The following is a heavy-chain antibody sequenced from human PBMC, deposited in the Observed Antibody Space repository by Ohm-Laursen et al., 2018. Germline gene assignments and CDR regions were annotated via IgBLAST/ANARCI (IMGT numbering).Heavy chain of an antibody. D-gene: IGHD3-3*01. V-gene: IGHV3-7*01. CDR2: INQGGSEE. Sequence: SLRLSCTASGFTFSRHWMTWVRQGPGKGLESLANINQGGSEEYYADSVKGRFTISRDNAKDSLYLQMNSLRAEDTAVYYCASYDPWSGFSFHSWGQGTLVTASS. J-gene: IGHJ4*02. CDR3: ASYDPWSGFSFHS. CDR1: GFTFSRHW.